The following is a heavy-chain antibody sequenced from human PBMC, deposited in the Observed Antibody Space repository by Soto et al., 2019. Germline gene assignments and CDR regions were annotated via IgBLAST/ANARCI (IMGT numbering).Heavy chain of an antibody. Sequence: GGSLRLSCAASGFTFSSYAMHWVRQAPGKGLEWVAVISYDGSNKYYADSVKGRFTISRDNSKNTLYLQMNSLRAEDTAVYYCARGIAVAGMAYYFDYWGQGTLVTVSS. CDR1: GFTFSSYA. J-gene: IGHJ4*02. CDR2: ISYDGSNK. CDR3: ARGIAVAGMAYYFDY. D-gene: IGHD6-19*01. V-gene: IGHV3-30-3*01.